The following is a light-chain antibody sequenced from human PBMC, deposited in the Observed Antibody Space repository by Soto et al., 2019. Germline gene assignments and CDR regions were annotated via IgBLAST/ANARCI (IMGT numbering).Light chain of an antibody. Sequence: IVLTQSPATLSLSPGETAALSCRASQSVSGYIGWYQQKPGQAPRLLIYGASNRATGIPDRFSGSGSGTDFTLTISRLEPEDFAVYYCQQYGSSPNTFGQGTRLEIK. CDR3: QQYGSSPNT. CDR1: QSVSGY. CDR2: GAS. V-gene: IGKV3-20*01. J-gene: IGKJ5*01.